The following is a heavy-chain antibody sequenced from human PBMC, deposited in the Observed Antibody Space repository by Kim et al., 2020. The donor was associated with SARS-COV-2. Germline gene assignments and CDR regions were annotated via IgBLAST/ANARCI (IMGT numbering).Heavy chain of an antibody. Sequence: ASVKVSCKASGYTFTGYYMHWVRQAPGQGLEWMGRINPNSGGTNYAQKFQGRVTMTRDTSISTAYMELSRLRSDDTAVYYCARANVNYYDSSGTDNWFDPWGQGTLVTVSS. V-gene: IGHV1-2*06. CDR1: GYTFTGYY. CDR3: ARANVNYYDSSGTDNWFDP. D-gene: IGHD3-22*01. J-gene: IGHJ5*02. CDR2: INPNSGGT.